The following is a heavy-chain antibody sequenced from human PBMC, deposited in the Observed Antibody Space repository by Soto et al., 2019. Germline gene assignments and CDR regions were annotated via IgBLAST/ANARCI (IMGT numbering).Heavy chain of an antibody. D-gene: IGHD3-3*01. V-gene: IGHV1-69*04. CDR2: IIPILGIA. CDR3: ARDFPTRFGVVRDDAFDI. CDR1: GGTFSSYT. Sequence: SVKVSCKASGGTFSSYTISWVRQAPGQGLEWMGRIIPILGIANYAQKFQGRVTITADKSTSTAYMELSSLRSEDTAVYYCARDFPTRFGVVRDDAFDIWGQGTTVTVS. J-gene: IGHJ3*02.